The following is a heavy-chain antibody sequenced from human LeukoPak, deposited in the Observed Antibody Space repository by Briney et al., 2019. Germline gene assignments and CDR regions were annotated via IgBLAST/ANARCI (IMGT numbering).Heavy chain of an antibody. CDR1: GGSISSYY. CDR2: IYYSGRT. D-gene: IGHD3-3*01. V-gene: IGHV4-59*08. CDR3: ARGVRRGITIFGVVGGWFDP. J-gene: IGHJ5*02. Sequence: SETLSLTCTVSGGSISSYYWSWIRQPPGKGLEWIGYIYYSGRTNYNPSLKSRVTMSVDTSKNQLSLKMISVTDADTAVYYCARGVRRGITIFGVVGGWFDPWGQGTLVTVSS.